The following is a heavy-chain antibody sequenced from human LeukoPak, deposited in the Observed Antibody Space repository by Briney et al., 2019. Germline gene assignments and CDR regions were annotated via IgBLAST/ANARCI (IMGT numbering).Heavy chain of an antibody. CDR3: ATTFATHVRWFDP. CDR1: GGTFISYA. V-gene: IGHV1-69*10. D-gene: IGHD2-15*01. Sequence: VKVSCKASGGTFISYAISWVRQAPGQGLEWMGRIIPILGIANYAQKFQGRVTITADKSTSTAYMELSSLRSEDTAVYYCATTFATHVRWFDPWGQGTLVTVSS. J-gene: IGHJ5*02. CDR2: IIPILGIA.